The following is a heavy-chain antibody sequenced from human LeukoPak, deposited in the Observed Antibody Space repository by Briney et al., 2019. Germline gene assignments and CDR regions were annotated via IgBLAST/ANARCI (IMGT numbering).Heavy chain of an antibody. D-gene: IGHD3-9*01. V-gene: IGHV1-2*02. J-gene: IGHJ3*02. CDR3: ARVQRYFDWLLPDDAFDI. CDR1: GYTFTGYY. CDR2: INPNSGGT. Sequence: ASVEVSCKASGYTFTGYYMHWVRQAPGQGLEWMGWINPNSGGTNYAQKFQGRVTMTRDTSISTAYMELSRLRSDDTAVYYCARVQRYFDWLLPDDAFDIWGQGPMVTVSS.